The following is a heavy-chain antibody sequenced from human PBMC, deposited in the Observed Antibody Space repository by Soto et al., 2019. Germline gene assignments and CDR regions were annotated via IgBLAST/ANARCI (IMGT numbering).Heavy chain of an antibody. CDR2: VIPIFGKP. CDR3: ARERSYYYAMDV. J-gene: IGHJ6*02. Sequence: QVQLVQSGAEVKKSGSPVKVSCTASGGTFSGYSINWVRQAPGQGLEWMGGVIPIFGKPTYAQKFQGRLTITADKSTSTAYMELTSLRYDDTAVYYCARERSYYYAMDVWGQGTTVTVSS. CDR1: GGTFSGYS. V-gene: IGHV1-69*06.